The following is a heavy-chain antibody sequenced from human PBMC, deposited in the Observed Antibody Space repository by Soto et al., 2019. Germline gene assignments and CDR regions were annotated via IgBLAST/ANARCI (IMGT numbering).Heavy chain of an antibody. J-gene: IGHJ6*01. CDR3: ATVMSSYTGDV. D-gene: IGHD1-26*01. CDR2: FSHSEGS. CDR1: GGSITNTKW. V-gene: IGHV4-4*02. Sequence: QVQLQESGPGLVKPSGTLSLSCAVSGGSITNTKWWSWVRQAPGKGREWIGEFSHSEGSTYNPSLKGRVAMSVGTSCTHFPVRRSYVTGADTAVYYCATVMSSYTGDVW.